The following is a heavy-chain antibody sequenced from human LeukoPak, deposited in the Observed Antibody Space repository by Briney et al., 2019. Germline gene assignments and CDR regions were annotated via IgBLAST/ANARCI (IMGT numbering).Heavy chain of an antibody. CDR2: IYYSGST. CDR3: ARGPPYCGGDCYVYDY. J-gene: IGHJ4*02. Sequence: SETLSLTCTVSGGSISSSSYYWGWIRQPPGKGLEWIGSIYYSGSTYYNPSLKSRVTISVDTSKNQFSLKLSSVTAADTAVYYCARGPPYCGGDCYVYDYWGQGTLVTVSS. D-gene: IGHD2-21*02. V-gene: IGHV4-39*07. CDR1: GGSISSSSYY.